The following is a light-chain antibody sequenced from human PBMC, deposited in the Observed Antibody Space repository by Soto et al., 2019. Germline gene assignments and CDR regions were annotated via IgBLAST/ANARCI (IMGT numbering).Light chain of an antibody. CDR3: QQCNTWPRT. CDR1: QSVSSD. Sequence: EIVMTQSPATLSVSPGERATLSCRASQSVSSDLAWYQQKPGQAPRLLIYGASTRATGIPARFSGSGSGIEFTLTISSLQSEDFAVYYCQQCNTWPRTFGQGTKVEIK. J-gene: IGKJ1*01. CDR2: GAS. V-gene: IGKV3-15*01.